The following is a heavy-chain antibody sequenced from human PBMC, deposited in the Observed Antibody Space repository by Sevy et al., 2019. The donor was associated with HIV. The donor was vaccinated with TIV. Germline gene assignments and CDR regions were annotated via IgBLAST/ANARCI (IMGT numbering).Heavy chain of an antibody. Sequence: GGSLRLSCAASGFTFSSHWMFWVRQAPGKGLVWVSHINSHGTITNYADSVKGRFTISRDNAKNTVYLQINSLRAKDTAVYYCARGQVLRFLEWPTYGMDVWGQGTTVTVSS. D-gene: IGHD3-3*01. CDR2: INSHGTIT. CDR1: GFTFSSHW. CDR3: ARGQVLRFLEWPTYGMDV. J-gene: IGHJ6*02. V-gene: IGHV3-74*01.